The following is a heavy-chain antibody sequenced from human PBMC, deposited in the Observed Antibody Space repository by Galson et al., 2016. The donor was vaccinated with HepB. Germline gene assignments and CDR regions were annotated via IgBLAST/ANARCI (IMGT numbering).Heavy chain of an antibody. CDR2: IYSSGST. V-gene: IGHV4-39*01. Sequence: ETLSLTCTVSGGSISSSYYWGWIRQPPGKGLEWIGSIYSSGSTYYNPSLKSRVTISVDTSKNQFSLKLSSVTAADTALYYCARLDILRYLGFDYWGQGTLVTVSS. CDR3: ARLDILRYLGFDY. J-gene: IGHJ4*02. CDR1: GGSISSSYY. D-gene: IGHD3-9*01.